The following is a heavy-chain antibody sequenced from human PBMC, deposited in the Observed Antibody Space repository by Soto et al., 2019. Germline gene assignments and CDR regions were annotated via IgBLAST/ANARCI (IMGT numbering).Heavy chain of an antibody. Sequence: GESLKISCKGSGYSFTSYCISWVRQVPGKGLEWMGRIDPSDSYTNYSPSFQGHVTISADKSISTAYLQWSSLKASDTAMYYCARLPSGIVGATDDYYYYGMDVWGQGTTVTVSS. CDR3: ARLPSGIVGATDDYYYYGMDV. CDR1: GYSFTSYC. V-gene: IGHV5-10-1*01. CDR2: IDPSDSYT. D-gene: IGHD1-26*01. J-gene: IGHJ6*02.